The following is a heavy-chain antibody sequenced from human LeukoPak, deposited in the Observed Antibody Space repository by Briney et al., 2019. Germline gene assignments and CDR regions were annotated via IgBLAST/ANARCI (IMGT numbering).Heavy chain of an antibody. V-gene: IGHV4-61*02. CDR2: IYRTGST. Sequence: SETLSLTCTVSGGSISSGSYYWSWIRQPAGKGLEWIGRIYRTGSTEFSPSLKSRVTISVDRSKNQFSLKLRSVTAADTAVYYCAAESDSAWFTGGDFDYWGQGTLVTVSS. D-gene: IGHD2-8*02. CDR3: AAESDSAWFTGGDFDY. CDR1: GGSISSGSYY. J-gene: IGHJ4*02.